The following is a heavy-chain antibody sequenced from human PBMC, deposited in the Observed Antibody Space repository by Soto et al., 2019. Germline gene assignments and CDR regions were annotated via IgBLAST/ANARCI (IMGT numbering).Heavy chain of an antibody. CDR3: ARDYCSGGSCYSLYYYYGMDV. D-gene: IGHD2-15*01. CDR2: ISSSSSYI. V-gene: IGHV3-21*01. CDR1: GFIFNSYG. J-gene: IGHJ6*02. Sequence: GGSLRLSCTASGFIFNSYGMHWVRQAPGKGLEWVSSISSSSSYIYYADSVKGRFTISRDNAKNSLYLQMNSLRAEDTAVYYCARDYCSGGSCYSLYYYYGMDVWGQGTTVTVSS.